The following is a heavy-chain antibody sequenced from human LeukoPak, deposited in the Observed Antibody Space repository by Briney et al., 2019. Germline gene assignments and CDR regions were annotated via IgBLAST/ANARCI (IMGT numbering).Heavy chain of an antibody. CDR3: ARDLFSSSWYGPYYFDY. V-gene: IGHV1-46*01. CDR2: INPSGGTA. J-gene: IGHJ4*02. CDR1: GYTFTLYY. D-gene: IGHD6-13*01. Sequence: ASVAVPCKASGYTFTLYYMHWVRQAPGQGLEWMGIINPSGGTANYAQKFQGRVTVTRDTSTSTVYMELSSLRSEDTAVYYCARDLFSSSWYGPYYFDYWGQGTLVTVSS.